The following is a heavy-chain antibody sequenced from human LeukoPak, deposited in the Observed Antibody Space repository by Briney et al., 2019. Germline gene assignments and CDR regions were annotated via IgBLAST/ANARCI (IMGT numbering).Heavy chain of an antibody. V-gene: IGHV1-3*01. D-gene: IGHD2-15*01. CDR3: AIDCSGGPPGWFDP. J-gene: IGHJ5*02. Sequence: ASVKVSCKASVHTFTSYAIHWVRQAPGQSLEWMGWIIAGNGNTKYSQRFQGRVTITRDTSASTAYMELSSLRSDDTAVYYCAIDCSGGPPGWFDPWGQGTLVTVST. CDR1: VHTFTSYA. CDR2: IIAGNGNT.